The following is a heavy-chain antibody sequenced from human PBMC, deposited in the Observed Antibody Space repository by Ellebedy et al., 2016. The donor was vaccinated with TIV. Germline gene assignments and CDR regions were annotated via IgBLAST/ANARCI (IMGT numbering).Heavy chain of an antibody. V-gene: IGHV3-30*02. CDR2: VRSDGTTK. Sequence: GESLKISCATSGFSVSGMHWVRQAPGQGLEWVAFVRSDGTTKYYMDSVTGRFTISRDSSKNTLDLQMNSLRTEDTGVYYCVKGAYPVPTVMAVWGQGTMV. CDR3: VKGAYPVPTVMAV. J-gene: IGHJ6*02. CDR1: GFSVSG. D-gene: IGHD3-16*01.